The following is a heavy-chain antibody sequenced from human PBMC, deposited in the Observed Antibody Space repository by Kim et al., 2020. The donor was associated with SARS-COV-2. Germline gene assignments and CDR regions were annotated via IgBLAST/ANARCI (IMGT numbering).Heavy chain of an antibody. CDR1: GFTFSSYS. V-gene: IGHV3-21*01. J-gene: IGHJ1*01. CDR2: ISSSSSYI. CDR3: ARDSLDSWIVVVPAAMTEAGS. Sequence: GGSLRLSCAASGFTFSSYSMNWVRQAPGKGLEWVSSISSSSSYIYYADSVKGRFTISRDNAKNSLYLQMNSLRAEDTAVYYCARDSLDSWIVVVPAAMTEAGSWGQGTLVTVSS. D-gene: IGHD2-2*01.